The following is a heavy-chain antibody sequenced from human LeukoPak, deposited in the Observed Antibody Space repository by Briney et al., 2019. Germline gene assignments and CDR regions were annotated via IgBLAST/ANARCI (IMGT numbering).Heavy chain of an antibody. CDR2: ISGSGRII. CDR1: GFTFDNYE. CDR3: ARGGRYYGSGSHPYSYYMDV. V-gene: IGHV3-48*03. Sequence: PGGSLRLSCAASGFTSGFTFDNYEMNWVRQAPGKGLEWVSYISGSGRIIYYADSVKGRFTISRDNAKNSLYLQMNSLGAEDTAVYYCARGGRYYGSGSHPYSYYMDVWGKGTTVTVSS. D-gene: IGHD3-10*01. J-gene: IGHJ6*03.